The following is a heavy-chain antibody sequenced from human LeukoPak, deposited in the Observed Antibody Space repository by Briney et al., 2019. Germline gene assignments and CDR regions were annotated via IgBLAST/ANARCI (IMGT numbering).Heavy chain of an antibody. CDR2: ISGSGGST. J-gene: IGHJ4*02. CDR3: AKESSSLYGGYGDN. Sequence: GGSLRLSCAASGFTFSSYAMSWVRQAPGKGLEWVSAISGSGGSTYYAGSVKGRFTISRDNSKNTLYLQMNSLRAEDTAVYYCAKESSSLYGGYGDNWGQGTLVTVSS. CDR1: GFTFSSYA. V-gene: IGHV3-23*01. D-gene: IGHD5-12*01.